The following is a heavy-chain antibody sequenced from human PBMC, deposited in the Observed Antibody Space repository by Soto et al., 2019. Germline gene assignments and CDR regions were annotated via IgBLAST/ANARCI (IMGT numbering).Heavy chain of an antibody. Sequence: ASVKVSCKASGYTFTSYDINWVRQATGQGLEWMGWMNPNSGNTGYAQKFQGRVTMTRNTSISTAYMELSSLRSEDTAVYYCARMKYCSSTSCNQKGFDPWGQGXLVTVYS. V-gene: IGHV1-8*01. CDR3: ARMKYCSSTSCNQKGFDP. CDR2: MNPNSGNT. CDR1: GYTFTSYD. D-gene: IGHD2-2*01. J-gene: IGHJ5*02.